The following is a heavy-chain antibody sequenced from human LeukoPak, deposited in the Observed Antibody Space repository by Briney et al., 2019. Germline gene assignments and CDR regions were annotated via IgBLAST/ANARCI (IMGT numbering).Heavy chain of an antibody. D-gene: IGHD3-10*01. V-gene: IGHV3-48*03. CDR3: ASRTVYGSGSYGGADY. CDR2: ISSSGSTI. J-gene: IGHJ4*02. Sequence: GGSLRLSCAASGFTFSSYEMNWVRQAPGKGLEWVSYISSSGSTIYYADSVKGRFTISRDNAKNSLYLQMNSLRAEDTAVYYCASRTVYGSGSYGGADYWGQGTLVTVSS. CDR1: GFTFSSYE.